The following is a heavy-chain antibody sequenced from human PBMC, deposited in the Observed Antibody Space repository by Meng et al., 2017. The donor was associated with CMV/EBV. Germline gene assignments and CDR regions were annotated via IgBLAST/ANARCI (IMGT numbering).Heavy chain of an antibody. CDR2: IRYDGSNK. J-gene: IGHJ5*02. Sequence: VPVGGSGGVVVQPGGSLGLSCAASGFTFSSYGMHWGRQAPGKGLEWVAFIRYDGSNKYYADSVKGRFTISRDNSKNTLYLQMNSLRAEDTAVYYCARDRLLGWFYPWGQGTLVTVSS. CDR3: ARDRLLGWFYP. D-gene: IGHD7-27*01. V-gene: IGHV3-30*02. CDR1: GFTFSSYG.